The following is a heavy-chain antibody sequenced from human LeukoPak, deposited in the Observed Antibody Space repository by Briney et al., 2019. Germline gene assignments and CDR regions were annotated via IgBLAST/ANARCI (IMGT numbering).Heavy chain of an antibody. CDR3: AKDLGDGTFDY. D-gene: IGHD3-10*01. J-gene: IGHJ4*02. CDR2: ISWNSRSK. V-gene: IGHV3-9*01. CDR1: GFTFDDYV. Sequence: PGGSLRLSCAGSGFTFDDYVMNWVRQAPGKGLEWVSSISWNSRSKGYADSVKGRFTISRDNAKNSLYLQMNSLRPEDTAFYYCAKDLGDGTFDYWGQGTLVTVSS.